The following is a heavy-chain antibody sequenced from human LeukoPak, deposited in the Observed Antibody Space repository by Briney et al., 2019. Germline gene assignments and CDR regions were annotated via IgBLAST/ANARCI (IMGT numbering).Heavy chain of an antibody. J-gene: IGHJ6*03. Sequence: GASVKVSCKASGYTFTSYDINWVRQATGQGLEWMGWMNPNSGNTGYAQKFQGRVTMTRNTSISTAYMELSSLRSEDTAVYYCARGREWELSSYYYYYMDVWGKGTTVTISS. CDR1: GYTFTSYD. D-gene: IGHD1-26*01. CDR2: MNPNSGNT. V-gene: IGHV1-8*01. CDR3: ARGREWELSSYYYYYMDV.